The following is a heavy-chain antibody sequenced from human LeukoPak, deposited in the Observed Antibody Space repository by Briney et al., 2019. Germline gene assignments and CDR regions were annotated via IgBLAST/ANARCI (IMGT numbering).Heavy chain of an antibody. CDR2: IRSSSSYI. J-gene: IGHJ4*02. D-gene: IGHD3-9*01. Sequence: GGSLRLSCAASGFTFSSYCMNWVRQAPGQGLEWVSSIRSSSSYIYYADSVKGRFTISRDNAKNSLYLQMNSLRAEDTAVYYCARVSYDILTGYSYIDYWGQGTLVTVSS. CDR3: ARVSYDILTGYSYIDY. CDR1: GFTFSSYC. V-gene: IGHV3-21*01.